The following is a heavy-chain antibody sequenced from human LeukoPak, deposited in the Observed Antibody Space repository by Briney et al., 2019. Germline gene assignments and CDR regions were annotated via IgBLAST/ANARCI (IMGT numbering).Heavy chain of an antibody. D-gene: IGHD3-22*01. CDR1: GGSFSGYY. CDR2: INHTGST. J-gene: IGHJ3*02. Sequence: SETLSLTCAVYGGSFSGYYWSWIRQPPGKGLEWIGEINHTGSTNSNPSLKSRVTISVDTSKNQFSLKLSSVTAADTAVYYCARDNSYYYDSSGAFDIWGQGTMVTVSS. CDR3: ARDNSYYYDSSGAFDI. V-gene: IGHV4-34*01.